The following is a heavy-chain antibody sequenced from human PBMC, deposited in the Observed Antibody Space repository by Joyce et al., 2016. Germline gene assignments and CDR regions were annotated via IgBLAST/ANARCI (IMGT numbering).Heavy chain of an antibody. CDR1: GYTFSDCY. CDR3: AKDERYTAFWELDP. CDR2: IDPKNGVT. J-gene: IGHJ5*02. Sequence: QVQLVQSGAEVKKSGASVKVSCKTSGYTFSDCYIHWLRQAPGGGLECLGRIDPKNGVTIYVQNFQGRVTMTRDLSITAAYMELSRLTFDDTAVYYCAKDERYTAFWELDPWGQGTLVIVSS. V-gene: IGHV1-2*06. D-gene: IGHD1-26*01.